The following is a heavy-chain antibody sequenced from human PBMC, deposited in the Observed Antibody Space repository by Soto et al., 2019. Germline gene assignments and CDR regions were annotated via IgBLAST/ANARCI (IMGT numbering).Heavy chain of an antibody. CDR3: ARGSSSWSLGTGAYYGMDV. CDR2: ISAGNGIT. D-gene: IGHD2-2*01. J-gene: IGHJ6*02. V-gene: IGHV1-3*01. CDR1: GYSFSGYG. Sequence: QVQLVQSGAEVKQPGASVKVSCKASGYSFSGYGIHWVRQAPGQRPEWMGWISAGNGITKFSQQIQGRVAAIRDIAASTAYMELRSLTSEDTAVYYCARGSSSWSLGTGAYYGMDVWGQGTTVFVSS.